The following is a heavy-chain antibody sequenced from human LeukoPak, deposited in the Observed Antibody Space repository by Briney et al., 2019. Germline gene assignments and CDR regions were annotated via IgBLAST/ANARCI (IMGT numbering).Heavy chain of an antibody. D-gene: IGHD1-26*01. J-gene: IGHJ5*02. V-gene: IGHV4-39*07. CDR1: GGSISSSSYY. CDR3: ARGGYIVGATLASLNWFDP. CDR2: IYYSGST. Sequence: PSETLSLTCTVSGGSISSSSYYWGWIRQPPGKGLEWIGSIYYSGSTYYNPSLKSRVTISVDTSKNQFSLKLSSVTAADTAVYYCARGGYIVGATLASLNWFDPWGQGTLVTVSS.